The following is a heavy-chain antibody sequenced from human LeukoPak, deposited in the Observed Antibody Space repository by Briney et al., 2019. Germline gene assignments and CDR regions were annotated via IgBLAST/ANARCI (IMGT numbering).Heavy chain of an antibody. V-gene: IGHV3-23*01. CDR2: ISGGGGST. Sequence: GGSLRLSCAASGFTFSSYGMSWVRQAPGKGLEWVSAISGGGGSTYYADSVKGRFTISRDNSKNTLYLQMNSLRAEDTAVYYCAGVEVAEYAEMAFDIWGQGTMVTVSS. CDR1: GFTFSSYG. J-gene: IGHJ3*02. D-gene: IGHD2-2*01. CDR3: AGVEVAEYAEMAFDI.